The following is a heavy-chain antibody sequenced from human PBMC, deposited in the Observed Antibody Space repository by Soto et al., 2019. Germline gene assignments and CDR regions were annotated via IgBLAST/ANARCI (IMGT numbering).Heavy chain of an antibody. CDR3: AKGPTLVFPQLGN. Sequence: EVQVLESGGGLVQPGGSLRLSCAASGFTFSNFAMSWVRQAPGKGLEWVSAISGGATSTYYADIVKGRFTISRDNSKNTLSLQMNGLRVEDTALYYCAKGPTLVFPQLGNWGPGTLVTVSP. D-gene: IGHD2-2*01. CDR1: GFTFSNFA. CDR2: ISGGATST. V-gene: IGHV3-23*01. J-gene: IGHJ4*02.